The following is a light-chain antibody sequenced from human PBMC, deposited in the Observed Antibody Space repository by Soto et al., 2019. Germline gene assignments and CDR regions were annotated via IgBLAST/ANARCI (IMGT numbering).Light chain of an antibody. V-gene: IGLV1-47*01. Sequence: QSDLTQPPSVSGTPGQRVTISCSGSSSNIGINYVYWYQQLPGTAPKLLIYRNNQRPSGVPDRFSGSKSGTSASLAISGLRSEDEADYYCSAWDDSLSGHWVFGGGTKLTVL. CDR1: SSNIGINY. CDR3: SAWDDSLSGHWV. J-gene: IGLJ3*02. CDR2: RNN.